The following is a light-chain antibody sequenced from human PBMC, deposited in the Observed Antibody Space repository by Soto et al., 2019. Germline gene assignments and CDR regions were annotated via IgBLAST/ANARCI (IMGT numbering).Light chain of an antibody. CDR2: RNN. CDR1: SSNIGSNY. Sequence: QSVLTQPPSASGTPGQRVTISCSGSSSNIGSNYVYWYQQLPGTAPKLLIYRNNQRPSGVPDRFSGSKSGTSASLAISGLRSEDEADYYCAAWDDSLSGPNEVFGTGTKVTVL. CDR3: AAWDDSLSGPNEV. J-gene: IGLJ1*01. V-gene: IGLV1-47*01.